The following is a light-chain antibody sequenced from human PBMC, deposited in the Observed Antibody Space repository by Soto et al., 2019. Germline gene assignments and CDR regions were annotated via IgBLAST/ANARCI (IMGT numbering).Light chain of an antibody. CDR2: GAS. J-gene: IGKJ1*01. CDR3: QHNNGCPWT. CDR1: QSVSSN. V-gene: IGKV3-15*01. Sequence: EIVMTQSPATLSVSPGERATLSCRASQSVSSNLAWYQQKPGQAPRLLIYGASTRATGIPARFSGSGSGADFPLTISSLPDEDVADYYHQHNNGCPWTFGQGTKVEIK.